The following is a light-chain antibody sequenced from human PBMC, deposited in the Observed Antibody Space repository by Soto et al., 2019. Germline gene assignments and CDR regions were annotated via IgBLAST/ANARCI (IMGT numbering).Light chain of an antibody. V-gene: IGLV1-44*01. CDR3: AAWDDCLNGWV. J-gene: IGLJ3*02. CDR2: STH. CDR1: NSNIGTYT. Sequence: QSVLTQPPSASGTPGQRVTISCSGSNSNIGTYTVNWFRQVPGTAPSLLIFSTHQRPSGVPDRFSGSKSDTSASLAISGLQSEDEADYYCAAWDDCLNGWVFGGGTKLIVL.